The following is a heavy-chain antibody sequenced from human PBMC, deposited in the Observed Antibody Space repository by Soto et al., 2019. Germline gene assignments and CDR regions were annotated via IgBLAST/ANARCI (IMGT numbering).Heavy chain of an antibody. D-gene: IGHD3-3*01. CDR3: ARDYGEYYDFWSGYPTDDAFDI. J-gene: IGHJ3*02. CDR2: ISSSGSTI. Sequence: GGSLRLSCAASGFTFSDYYMSWIRQAPGKGLEWVSYISSSGSTIYYADSVKGRFTISRDNAKNSLYLQMNSLRAEDTAVYYCARDYGEYYDFWSGYPTDDAFDIWGQGTMVTVSS. CDR1: GFTFSDYY. V-gene: IGHV3-11*01.